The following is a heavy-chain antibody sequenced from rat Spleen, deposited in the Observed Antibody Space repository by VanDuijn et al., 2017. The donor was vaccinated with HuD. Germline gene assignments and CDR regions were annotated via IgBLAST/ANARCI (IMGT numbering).Heavy chain of an antibody. CDR3: ARGDLSEA. Sequence: EVQLVESDGGLVQPGRSLKLSCAASGFTFSDYYMAWVRQAPTKGLEWVATISYDGSSTYYRDSVKGRFTISRDNGKSTLYLQMDSLRSEDTATYYCARGDLSEAWGQGASVTVSS. J-gene: IGHJ4*01. V-gene: IGHV5-29*01. CDR2: ISYDGSST. D-gene: IGHD4-2*01. CDR1: GFTFSDYY.